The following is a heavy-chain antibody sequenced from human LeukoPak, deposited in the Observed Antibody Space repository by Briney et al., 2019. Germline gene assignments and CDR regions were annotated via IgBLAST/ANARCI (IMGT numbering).Heavy chain of an antibody. J-gene: IGHJ4*02. Sequence: GGSLRLSCAASGFTFSSYSMNWVRQAPGKGLEWVSPISSSSSYIYYADSVKGRFTISRDNAKNSLYLQMNSLRAEDTAVYYCARGSGSYLPPPFDYWGQGTLVTVSS. CDR3: ARGSGSYLPPPFDY. CDR1: GFTFSSYS. CDR2: ISSSSSYI. D-gene: IGHD1-26*01. V-gene: IGHV3-21*01.